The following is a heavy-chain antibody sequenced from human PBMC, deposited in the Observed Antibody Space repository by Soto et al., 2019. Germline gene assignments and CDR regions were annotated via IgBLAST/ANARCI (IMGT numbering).Heavy chain of an antibody. CDR2: IYYSGST. J-gene: IGHJ6*02. Sequence: PSETLSLTCTVSGGSISSYYWGWIRQPPGKGLEWIGSIYYSGSTYYNPSLKSRVTISVDTSKNQFSLKLSSVTAADTAVYYCARYCSSTSCYYYYGMDVWGQGTTVTVSS. CDR1: GGSISSYY. CDR3: ARYCSSTSCYYYYGMDV. V-gene: IGHV4-39*01. D-gene: IGHD2-2*01.